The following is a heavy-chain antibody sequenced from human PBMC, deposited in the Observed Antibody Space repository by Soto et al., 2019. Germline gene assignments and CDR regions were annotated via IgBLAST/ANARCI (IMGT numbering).Heavy chain of an antibody. CDR3: ARAVTRYYGMDV. Sequence: PGGSLRLSCAASGFTFSSYGMHWVRQAPGKGLEWVAVIWYDGSNKYYADSVKGRFTISRDNSKNTLYLQMNSLRAEDTAVYYCARAVTRYYGMDVWGRGTTVTVSS. V-gene: IGHV3-33*01. J-gene: IGHJ6*02. D-gene: IGHD4-17*01. CDR2: IWYDGSNK. CDR1: GFTFSSYG.